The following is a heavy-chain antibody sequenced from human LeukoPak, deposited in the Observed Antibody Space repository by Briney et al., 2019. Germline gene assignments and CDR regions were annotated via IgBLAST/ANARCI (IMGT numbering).Heavy chain of an antibody. CDR1: GGSISSYY. Sequence: SETLSLTCTVSGGSISSYYWSWIRQPPGKGLEWIGYIYYSGSTNYNPSLKSRVTISVDTSKNQFSLKLSSVTAADTAVYYCAREVTMVRGVIPNYFDYWGQGTLVTVSS. J-gene: IGHJ4*02. CDR2: IYYSGST. V-gene: IGHV4-59*01. D-gene: IGHD3-10*01. CDR3: AREVTMVRGVIPNYFDY.